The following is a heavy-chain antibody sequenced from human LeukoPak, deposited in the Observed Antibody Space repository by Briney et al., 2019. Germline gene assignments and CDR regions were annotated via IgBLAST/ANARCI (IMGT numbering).Heavy chain of an antibody. J-gene: IGHJ5*02. D-gene: IGHD3-3*01. Sequence: PGGSLRLSCAGSGFTFSGYEMNWVRQAPGKGLEWVSYISSSGKTKFYADSVKGRFTISRDNAKNSLYLQMNSLRVEDTAVYYCARGIRGYNTYGANIWFDPWGQGTLVTVSS. CDR2: ISSSGKTK. CDR3: ARGIRGYNTYGANIWFDP. CDR1: GFTFSGYE. V-gene: IGHV3-48*03.